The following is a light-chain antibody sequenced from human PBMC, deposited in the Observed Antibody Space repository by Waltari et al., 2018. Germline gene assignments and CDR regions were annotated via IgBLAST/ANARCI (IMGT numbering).Light chain of an antibody. CDR3: MEGKHLPRA. CDR1: QSLLHSDGKTY. Sequence: DPVMTQTPLSLSVTPAQPASISCKSSQSLLHSDGKTYLYWYVQKAGQSPRLLMYEVSTRFSGVPDRFSGSGSGTDFTLKISRVEAEDVGVYCCMEGKHLPRAFGQGTKLEIK. CDR2: EVS. J-gene: IGKJ2*01. V-gene: IGKV2-29*02.